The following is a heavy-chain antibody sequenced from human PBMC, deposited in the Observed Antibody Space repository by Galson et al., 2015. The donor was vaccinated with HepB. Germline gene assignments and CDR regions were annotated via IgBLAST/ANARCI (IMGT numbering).Heavy chain of an antibody. CDR3: ARHPPGGRGLDV. D-gene: IGHD1-26*01. J-gene: IGHJ6*02. V-gene: IGHV5-51*01. CDR2: FNPANSET. Sequence: QSGAEVKKPGESLRISCKGSGYSFTSYWISWVRQMPGKGLEWMGLFNPANSETRYSPSFQGQVTISADESISTAYLQWTSLKASDTAMYYCARHPPGGRGLDVWGRGATVTVSS. CDR1: GYSFTSYW.